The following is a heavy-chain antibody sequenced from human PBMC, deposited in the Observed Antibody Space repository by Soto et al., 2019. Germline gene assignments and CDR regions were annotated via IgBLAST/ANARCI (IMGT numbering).Heavy chain of an antibody. CDR2: IYYSGST. J-gene: IGHJ5*02. CDR3: AGAIMTTVTTGWFDP. V-gene: IGHV4-39*01. CDR1: GGSISSSSYY. Sequence: QLQLQESGPGLVKPSETLSLTCTVSGGSISSSSYYWGWIRQPPGKGLEWNGRIYYSGSTYYNPSLRSRVHISVDTSKNQSSLKLSSVTAADTPVHYCAGAIMTTVTTGWFDPWGQGTLVTVSS. D-gene: IGHD4-17*01.